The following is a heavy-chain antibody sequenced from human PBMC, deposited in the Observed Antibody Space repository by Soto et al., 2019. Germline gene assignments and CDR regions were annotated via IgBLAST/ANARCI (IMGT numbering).Heavy chain of an antibody. Sequence: GASVKVSCKASGYTFTSYGISWVRQAPGQGLEWMGWISAYNGNTNYAQKLQGRVTMTTDTSTSTAYMELRSLRSEDTAVYYCARGKRTQRYNWKGLYYYYGMDVWGQGTTVTVSS. CDR1: GYTFTSYG. CDR2: ISAYNGNT. J-gene: IGHJ6*02. D-gene: IGHD1-1*01. V-gene: IGHV1-18*01. CDR3: ARGKRTQRYNWKGLYYYYGMDV.